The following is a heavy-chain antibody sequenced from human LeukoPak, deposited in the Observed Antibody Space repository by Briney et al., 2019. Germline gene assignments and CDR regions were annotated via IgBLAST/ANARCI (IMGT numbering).Heavy chain of an antibody. J-gene: IGHJ5*02. D-gene: IGHD3-22*01. CDR2: IYYSGST. CDR1: GGSISSSSYY. Sequence: SETLSLTCTVSGGSISSSSYYWGWIRQPPGKGLEWIGSIYYSGSTYYNPSLKSRVTISVDTSKNQFSLKLSSVTAADTAVYYCARSGYYDSSGYYPYNWFDPWGQGTLVTVSS. V-gene: IGHV4-39*01. CDR3: ARSGYYDSSGYYPYNWFDP.